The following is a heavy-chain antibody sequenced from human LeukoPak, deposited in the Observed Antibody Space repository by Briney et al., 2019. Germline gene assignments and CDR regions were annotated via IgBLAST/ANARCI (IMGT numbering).Heavy chain of an antibody. J-gene: IGHJ4*02. CDR2: MQSTGNS. CDR1: GDSISTYH. CDR3: ARDKRHSYGRYFDP. Sequence: SETLSLTCSVSGDSISTYHWNWIRKTPGKGLEWIGYMQSTGNSNYNPSLKSRVNIFVDTSKNQFVLNLRSVTAADTAVYYYARDKRHSYGRYFDPWGQGMLVTVSS. D-gene: IGHD5-18*01. V-gene: IGHV4-59*01.